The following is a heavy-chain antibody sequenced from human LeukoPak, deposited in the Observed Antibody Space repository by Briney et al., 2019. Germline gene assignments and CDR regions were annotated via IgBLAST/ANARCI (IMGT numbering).Heavy chain of an antibody. CDR1: GFIFSNFP. CDR3: ARGGGLDV. D-gene: IGHD3-16*01. J-gene: IGHJ6*02. CDR2: INHNGNVN. V-gene: IGHV3-7*03. Sequence: GGSLRLSCAASGFIFSNFPMTWARQAPGKGLEWVASINHNGNVNYYVDSVKGRFTISRDNAKNSLYLQMSNLRAEDTAVYFCARGGGLDVWGQGATVTVSS.